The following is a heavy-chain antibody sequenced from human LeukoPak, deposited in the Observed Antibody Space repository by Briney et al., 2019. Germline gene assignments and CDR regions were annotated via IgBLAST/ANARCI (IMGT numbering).Heavy chain of an antibody. J-gene: IGHJ5*02. Sequence: SETLSLTCTVSXGSISSYYWSWIRQPPGKGLEWIGYIYYTGSTNYNPSLKSRVTISVDTSKNQFSLNLSSVTAADTAVYYCARHGPYLGRLGWFDPWGQGTLVTVSS. CDR1: XGSISSYY. D-gene: IGHD1-26*01. CDR3: ARHGPYLGRLGWFDP. V-gene: IGHV4-59*08. CDR2: IYYTGST.